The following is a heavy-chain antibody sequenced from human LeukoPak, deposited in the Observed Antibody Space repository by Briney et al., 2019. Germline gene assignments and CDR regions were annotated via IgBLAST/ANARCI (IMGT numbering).Heavy chain of an antibody. J-gene: IGHJ6*03. CDR2: IIPIFGTA. D-gene: IGHD3-10*01. CDR3: ARGGMVRGVIIAPPPSGVRYYMDV. V-gene: IGHV1-69*06. CDR1: GGTFSSYA. Sequence: SVKVSCKASGGTFSSYAISWVRQAPGQGLEWMGGIIPIFGTANYAQKFQGRVTITADKSTSTAYMELSSLRSEDTAVYYCARGGMVRGVIIAPPPSGVRYYMDVWGKGTTVTVSS.